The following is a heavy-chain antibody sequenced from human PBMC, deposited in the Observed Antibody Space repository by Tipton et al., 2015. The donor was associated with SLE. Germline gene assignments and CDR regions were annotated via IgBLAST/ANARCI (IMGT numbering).Heavy chain of an antibody. CDR3: ARGATHYFDY. V-gene: IGHV4-39*07. CDR2: INYGEST. CDR1: GGSISSSSYY. D-gene: IGHD1-26*01. J-gene: IGHJ4*02. Sequence: TLSLTCTDSGGSISSSSYYWGWIRQPPGKGLEWIGSINYGESTYYNPSLKSRVTISVDTSKNQFSLKLSSVTAADTAVYYCARGATHYFDYWGQGTLVTVSS.